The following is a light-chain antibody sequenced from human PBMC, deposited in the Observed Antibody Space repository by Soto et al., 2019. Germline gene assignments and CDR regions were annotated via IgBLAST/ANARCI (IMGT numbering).Light chain of an antibody. V-gene: IGLV2-14*01. Sequence: QSVLTQPASLSASPGQSITISCTGTSSDVGGYNSVSWYQQHPGKAPKLMISEVSNRPSGVSNRFSGSKSGNTASLTISGLQAEDEADYYCSSYTSSSTYGFGTGTKVTVL. CDR3: SSYTSSSTYG. CDR1: SSDVGGYNS. CDR2: EVS. J-gene: IGLJ1*01.